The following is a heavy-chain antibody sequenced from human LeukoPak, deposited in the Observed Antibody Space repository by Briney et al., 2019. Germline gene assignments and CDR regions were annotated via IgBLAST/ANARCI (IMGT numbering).Heavy chain of an antibody. CDR3: AGKPRYCTNGVCTDY. Sequence: SETLSLTCTVSGGSISSGSYYWGWLRQPAGMGLEWIGRIYTSGSTNYNPSLKSRVTIPVDTSKNQFSLKLSSVTAANTAVYYGAGKPRYCTNGVCTDYWGQGTLVTVSS. CDR1: GGSISSGSYY. V-gene: IGHV4-61*02. D-gene: IGHD2-8*01. J-gene: IGHJ4*02. CDR2: IYTSGST.